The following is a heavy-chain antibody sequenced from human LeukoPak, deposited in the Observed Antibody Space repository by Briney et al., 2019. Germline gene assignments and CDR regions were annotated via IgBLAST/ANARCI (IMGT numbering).Heavy chain of an antibody. Sequence: SETLSLTRTVSCGSISSISHYWGWIPQPPGKGLEWIGNIYYSGRTYYHPSLKSRVSISVHTPNNPVSPTLSCLTPAHTAVYYCARLDPYYYDSSGFYPFDPWGQGTLVTVSS. CDR3: ARLDPYYYDSSGFYPFDP. V-gene: IGHV4-39*01. CDR2: IYYSGRT. J-gene: IGHJ5*02. D-gene: IGHD3-22*01. CDR1: CGSISSISHY.